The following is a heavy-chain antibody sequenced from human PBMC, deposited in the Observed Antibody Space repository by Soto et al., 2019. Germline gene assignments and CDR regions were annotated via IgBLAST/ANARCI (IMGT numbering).Heavy chain of an antibody. CDR3: ARGVPRLCWNY. Sequence: QVQLLQSGAEVKKPGSSMRVSCKASGGTFSSYEISWLRQAPGQELEWMGAIIPMFNTPSYAQKFQDRVTITADESTSSAYMELNSLRSDDTAVYYCARGVPRLCWNYWGQGTLVIVSS. V-gene: IGHV1-69*01. CDR2: IIPMFNTP. D-gene: IGHD2-21*01. CDR1: GGTFSSYE. J-gene: IGHJ4*02.